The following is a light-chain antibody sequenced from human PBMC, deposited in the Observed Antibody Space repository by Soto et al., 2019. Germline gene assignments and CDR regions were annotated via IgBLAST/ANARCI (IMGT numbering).Light chain of an antibody. CDR2: AAA. CDR3: LQDHNYPLT. CDR1: QGIGND. V-gene: IGKV1-6*02. J-gene: IGKJ4*01. Sequence: AIPMAQSPSSLSASVGDRVTITCRASQGIGNDVGWFQQKPGKAPKLLIYAAATLQSGVPSRFSGSRSGTEFTLTISSLQPEDFATYYCLQDHNYPLTFGGGTKVEIK.